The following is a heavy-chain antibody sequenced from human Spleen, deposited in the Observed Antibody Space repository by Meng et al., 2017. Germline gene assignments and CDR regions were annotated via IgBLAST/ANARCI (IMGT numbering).Heavy chain of an antibody. V-gene: IGHV4-4*02. D-gene: IGHD6-19*01. J-gene: IGHJ4*02. CDR2: IYHSGST. CDR1: GGSIRPTKW. CDR3: ASYNSGWPPFDS. Sequence: VQLQVCGQGLVKPSGTLSVTCVVSGGSIRPTKWWNWVRPTPGKGLEWVGEIYHSGSTNYNPSLKSRVTMSVDKSKNQFSLKLTSVTAADTAVYYCASYNSGWPPFDSWGQGILVTVSS.